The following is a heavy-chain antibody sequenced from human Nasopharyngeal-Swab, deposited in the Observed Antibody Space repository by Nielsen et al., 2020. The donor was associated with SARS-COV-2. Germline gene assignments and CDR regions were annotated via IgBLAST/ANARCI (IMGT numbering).Heavy chain of an antibody. J-gene: IGHJ4*02. CDR1: GVEISTSKVG. CDR3: VHSTGWRLDY. V-gene: IGHV2-5*02. CDR2: LYWDDDN. D-gene: IGHD6-19*01. Sequence: SGPTLVKPSQTLTLTCTVSGVEISTSKVGVSWVRQLPGKALEWLALLYWDDDNRYNPSLKNRITITRDTSKNQVVLTMTNMDPVDTATYYCVHSTGWRLDYWGQGTLVTVSS.